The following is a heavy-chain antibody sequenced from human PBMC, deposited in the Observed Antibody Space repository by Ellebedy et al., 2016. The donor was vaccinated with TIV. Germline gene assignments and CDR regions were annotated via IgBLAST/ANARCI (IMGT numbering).Heavy chain of an antibody. CDR1: GGSFSGYY. D-gene: IGHD1-26*01. V-gene: IGHV4-34*01. J-gene: IGHJ4*02. CDR2: INHSGST. CDR3: ASLVGATDY. Sequence: SETLSLTCAVYGGSFSGYYWSWIRQPPGKGLEWIGEINHSGSTNYNPSLKSRVTISVDTSKNQFSLKLSSVTAADTAVYYCASLVGATDYWGQGTLVTVSS.